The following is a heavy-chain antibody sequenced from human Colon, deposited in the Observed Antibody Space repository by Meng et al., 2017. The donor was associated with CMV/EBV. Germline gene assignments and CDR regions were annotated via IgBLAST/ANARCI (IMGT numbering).Heavy chain of an antibody. V-gene: IGHV4-38-2*01. J-gene: IGHJ5*02. Sequence: GSPRLSCDVSTYSISRGYYWGWVRQPPGKGLEWIGNVYSSGITYYNPSLESRVTISVDTSKNQFSLKLKSVTAADTAVYFCARSPRGSINWFDPWGQGTLVTVSS. CDR1: TYSISRGYY. D-gene: IGHD2/OR15-2a*01. CDR3: ARSPRGSINWFDP. CDR2: VYSSGIT.